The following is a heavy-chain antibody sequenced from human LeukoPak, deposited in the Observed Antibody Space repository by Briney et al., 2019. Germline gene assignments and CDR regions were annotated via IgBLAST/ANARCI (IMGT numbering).Heavy chain of an antibody. D-gene: IGHD4-17*01. J-gene: IGHJ4*02. CDR2: ISYDGSNK. V-gene: IGHV3-30*18. CDR3: ANLLTTVPPDY. CDR1: GFTFSSYS. Sequence: GGSLRLSCAASGFTFSSYSMNWVRQAPGKGLEWVAVISYDGSNKYYADSVKGRFTISRDNSKNTLYLQMNSLRAEDTAVYYCANLLTTVPPDYWGQGTLVTVSS.